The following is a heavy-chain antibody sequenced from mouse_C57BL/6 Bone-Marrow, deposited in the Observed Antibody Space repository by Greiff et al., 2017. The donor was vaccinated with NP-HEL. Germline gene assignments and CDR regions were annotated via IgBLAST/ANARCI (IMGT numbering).Heavy chain of an antibody. J-gene: IGHJ3*01. CDR1: GYTFTSCW. Sequence: QVQLQQPGAELVMPGASVKLSCKASGYTFTSCWMRWVNQRPGQGIEWIGEIDPSDSYTNYNPKFKGKSTLTVDKSSSTAYMQLSSLTSEDSAVYYCARSVYDSFAYWGQGTLVTVSA. CDR3: ARSVYDSFAY. CDR2: IDPSDSYT. V-gene: IGHV1-69*01. D-gene: IGHD2-3*01.